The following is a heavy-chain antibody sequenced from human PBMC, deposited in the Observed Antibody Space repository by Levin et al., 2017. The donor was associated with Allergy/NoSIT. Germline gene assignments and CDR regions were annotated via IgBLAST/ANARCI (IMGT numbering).Heavy chain of an antibody. D-gene: IGHD1-7*01. CDR1: GYTFTSYY. J-gene: IGHJ4*02. V-gene: IGHV1-46*01. CDR2: INPSGGST. CDR3: AREKEKYNWNYVWNPQKYFDY. Sequence: ASVKVSCKASGYTFTSYYMHWVRQAPGQGLEWMGIINPSGGSTSYAQKFQGRVTMTRDTSTSTVYMELSSLRSEDTAVYYCAREKEKYNWNYVWNPQKYFDYWGQGTLVTVSS.